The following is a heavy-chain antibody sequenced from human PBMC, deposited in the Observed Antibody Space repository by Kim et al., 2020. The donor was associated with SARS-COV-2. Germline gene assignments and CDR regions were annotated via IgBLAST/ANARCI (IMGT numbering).Heavy chain of an antibody. J-gene: IGHJ3*02. CDR3: ARFVELELAHDAFDI. V-gene: IGHV1-69*01. D-gene: IGHD1-7*01. Sequence: AQTFQGRVTMTADESTSTAYMELSSLRSEDTAVYYCARFVELELAHDAFDIWGQGTMVTVSS.